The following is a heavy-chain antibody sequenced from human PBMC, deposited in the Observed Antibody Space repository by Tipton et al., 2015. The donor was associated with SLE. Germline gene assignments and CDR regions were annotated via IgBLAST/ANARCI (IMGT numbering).Heavy chain of an antibody. D-gene: IGHD2-21*01. CDR1: GFTFSSHW. J-gene: IGHJ4*02. V-gene: IGHV3-53*05. CDR2: IYSGGST. Sequence: SLRLSCAASGFTFSSHWMHWVRQAPGKGLEWVSIIYSGGSTYYADSVKGRFTVSRGTSKNTLYLQMSSLRPEDTAVYYCAKNAEKHCGGDCSPFDYWGQGTLVTVSS. CDR3: AKNAEKHCGGDCSPFDY.